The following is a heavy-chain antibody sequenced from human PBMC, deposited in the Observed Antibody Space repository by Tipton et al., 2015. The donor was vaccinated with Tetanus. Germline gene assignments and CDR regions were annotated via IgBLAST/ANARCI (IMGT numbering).Heavy chain of an antibody. CDR2: ISYDGSNK. CDR3: AKEDY. Sequence: SLRLSCAASGFTFSSYGMHWVRQAPGKGLEWVAVISYDGSNKYYADSVKGRFTISRDNSKNTLYLQVNSLRAEDTAVYYCAKEDYWGQGTLVTVSS. V-gene: IGHV3-30*18. CDR1: GFTFSSYG. J-gene: IGHJ4*02.